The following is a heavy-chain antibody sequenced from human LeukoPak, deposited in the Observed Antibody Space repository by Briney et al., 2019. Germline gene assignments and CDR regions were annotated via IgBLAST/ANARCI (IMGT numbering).Heavy chain of an antibody. CDR3: AKDFCGGDCHGPGDY. CDR1: GFTLSTYT. J-gene: IGHJ4*02. D-gene: IGHD2-21*01. CDR2: ISGSGGST. Sequence: GGSLRLSCAASGFTLSTYTMNWVRQAPGKGLEWVSAISGSGGSTYYADSVKGRFTISRDNSKNTLYLQMNSLRAEDTAVYYCAKDFCGGDCHGPGDYWGQGTLVTVSS. V-gene: IGHV3-23*01.